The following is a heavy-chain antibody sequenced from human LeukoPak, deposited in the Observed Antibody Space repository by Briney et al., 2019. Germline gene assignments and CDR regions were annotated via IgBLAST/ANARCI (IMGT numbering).Heavy chain of an antibody. CDR2: IYSGRST. Sequence: GGSLRRSSAASGFTISGNYMGWVRQAPGNGLEWVLLIYSGRSTYYADSVQSRFTISRHNSKNTLYLQMSSLRAEDTAVYYCARGTEWELLTEWGQGTLVTVSS. V-gene: IGHV3-53*04. J-gene: IGHJ4*02. D-gene: IGHD1-26*01. CDR3: ARGTEWELLTE. CDR1: GFTISGNY.